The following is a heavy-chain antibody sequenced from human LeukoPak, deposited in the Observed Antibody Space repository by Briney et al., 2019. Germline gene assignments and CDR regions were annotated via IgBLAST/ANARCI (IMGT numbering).Heavy chain of an antibody. Sequence: SETLSLTCTVSGAISSYYWSWIRQPPGKGLEWIGYIYTSGSTNYNPSLKSRVTISVDTSKNQFSLKLSSVTAADTAVYYCARVPARAYYDTSGYPQAALDYWGQGTLVTVSS. CDR1: GAISSYY. CDR2: IYTSGST. V-gene: IGHV4-4*09. J-gene: IGHJ4*02. CDR3: ARVPARAYYDTSGYPQAALDY. D-gene: IGHD3-22*01.